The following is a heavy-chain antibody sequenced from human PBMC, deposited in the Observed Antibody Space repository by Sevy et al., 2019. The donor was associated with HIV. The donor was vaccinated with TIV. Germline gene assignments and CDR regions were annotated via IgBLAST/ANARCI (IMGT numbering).Heavy chain of an antibody. CDR3: ARTPSGFDSSGRYYPWFDP. V-gene: IGHV4-38-2*01. J-gene: IGHJ5*02. Sequence: SETLSLTCAVSGYSISSGYYWGWIRQPPGKGLEWIGSIFHSGGTYYNPSLKSRVTISVDTSKNQFSLKLSSVTAADTAVYFGARTPSGFDSSGRYYPWFDPWGQGTLVTVSS. CDR1: GYSISSGYY. D-gene: IGHD3-22*01. CDR2: IFHSGGT.